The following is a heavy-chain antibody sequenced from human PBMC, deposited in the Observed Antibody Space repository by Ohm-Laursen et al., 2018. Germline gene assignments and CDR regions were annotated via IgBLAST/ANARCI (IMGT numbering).Heavy chain of an antibody. J-gene: IGHJ5*02. V-gene: IGHV3-21*01. CDR3: ATYRTFFGVVIPDDP. Sequence: SLRLSCTASGFSFSTYDMSWVRQAPGKGLEWVSSITSSSYIYYTDSVKGRYIISRDNAKNTLYLQMNSLRAEDTAIYYCATYRTFFGVVIPDDPWGQGTQVTVSS. CDR1: GFSFSTYD. D-gene: IGHD3-3*01. CDR2: ITSSSYI.